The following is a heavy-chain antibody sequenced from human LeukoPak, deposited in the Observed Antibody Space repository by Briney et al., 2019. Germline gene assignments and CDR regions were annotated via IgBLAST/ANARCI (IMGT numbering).Heavy chain of an antibody. D-gene: IGHD3-22*01. CDR2: ISGSSSPI. CDR1: GFTFSSYS. V-gene: IGHV3-48*01. J-gene: IGHJ4*02. CDR3: ARSSGYPYFDY. Sequence: GGSLRLSRAASGFTFSSYSMSWVRQAPGKGLEWVSYISGSSSPIYYADSVKGRFTISRDNAKSSLYLQMNSLRAEDTAVYYCARSSGYPYFDYWGQGTLVTVSS.